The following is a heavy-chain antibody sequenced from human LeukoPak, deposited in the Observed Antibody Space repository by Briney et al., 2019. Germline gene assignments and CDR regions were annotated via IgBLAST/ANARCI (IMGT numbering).Heavy chain of an antibody. CDR3: ARGQFYHDSTGYSD. Sequence: SETLSLTCAVYGGSFSGYYWIWIRQPPGKGLEWIGYIYYSGTTSYNPSLKSRVTISVDTPKNQFSLMLNSVTAADAAVYYCARGQFYHDSTGYSDWGQGTLVTVSS. D-gene: IGHD3-22*01. CDR1: GGSFSGYY. V-gene: IGHV4-59*01. J-gene: IGHJ4*02. CDR2: IYYSGTT.